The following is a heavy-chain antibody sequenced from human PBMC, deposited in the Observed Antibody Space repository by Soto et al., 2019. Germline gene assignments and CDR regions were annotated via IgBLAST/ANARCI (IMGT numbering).Heavy chain of an antibody. CDR3: ARGPDWGN. Sequence: QVQLVQSGAEVKKPGSSVKVSCKASGGTFSSYTISWVRQAPGQGLEWMGRIIPILGIANYAQKFQGRVTITADKSTSTAYVELSSLRSEDMAVYYCARGPDWGNWGQGTLVTVSS. CDR2: IIPILGIA. D-gene: IGHD3-16*01. V-gene: IGHV1-69*02. CDR1: GGTFSSYT. J-gene: IGHJ4*02.